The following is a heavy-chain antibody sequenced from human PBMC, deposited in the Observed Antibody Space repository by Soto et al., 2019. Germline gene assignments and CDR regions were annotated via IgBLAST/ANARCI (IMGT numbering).Heavy chain of an antibody. CDR2: ISYDGSNK. Sequence: QVQLVESGGGVVQPGRSLRLSCTNSGFTFSSYGMYWDRQAPGKGLEWVAVISYDGSNKYYADSVKGRFTISSDTSKNTLYLQMNVLRVEDTAMYYCTIVPSEYIEYTPRPSHMDVWCQGTTVTVAS. CDR1: GFTFSSYG. V-gene: IGHV3-30*03. J-gene: IGHJ6*02. D-gene: IGHD2-15*01. CDR3: TIVPSEYIEYTPRPSHMDV.